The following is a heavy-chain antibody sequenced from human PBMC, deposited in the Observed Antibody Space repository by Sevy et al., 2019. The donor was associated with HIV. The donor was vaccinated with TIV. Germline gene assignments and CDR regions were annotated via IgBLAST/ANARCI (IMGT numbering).Heavy chain of an antibody. CDR3: ARELGTSMVRGVISDAFDI. D-gene: IGHD3-10*01. CDR2: IYTSGST. J-gene: IGHJ3*02. CDR1: GGSISSGSYY. V-gene: IGHV4-61*02. Sequence: SETLSLTCTVSGGSISSGSYYWSWIRQPAGKGLEWIGRIYTSGSTNYNPSLKSRVTISVDTSKNQFSLKLSSVTAADTAVYYCARELGTSMVRGVISDAFDIWGQGTMVTVSS.